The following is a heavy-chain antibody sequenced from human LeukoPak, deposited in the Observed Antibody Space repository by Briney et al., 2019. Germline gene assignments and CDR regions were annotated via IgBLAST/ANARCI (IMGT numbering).Heavy chain of an antibody. J-gene: IGHJ4*02. CDR2: IYYSGST. CDR3: AKARDSSSWYLPGLLFDH. D-gene: IGHD6-13*01. V-gene: IGHV4-31*03. CDR1: GGSISSGGYY. Sequence: PSETLSLTCTVSGGSISSGGYYWSWIRQHPGKGLEWIGYIYYSGSTYYNPSLKSRVTISVDTSKNQFSLKLSSVTAADTAVYYCAKARDSSSWYLPGLLFDHWGQGTLVTVSS.